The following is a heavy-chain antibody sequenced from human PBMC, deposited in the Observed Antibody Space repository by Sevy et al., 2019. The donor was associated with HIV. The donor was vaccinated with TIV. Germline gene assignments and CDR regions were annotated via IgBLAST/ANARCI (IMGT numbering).Heavy chain of an antibody. CDR3: AKGDTSTRYYYYGMDV. J-gene: IGHJ6*02. D-gene: IGHD2-2*01. CDR1: GFTFSSYD. Sequence: GGSLRLSCAASGFTFSSYDMSWVRQAPGKGLEWVSGIRGSGGGTYYADSVKGRFTISRDNSKKTLYLQMNSLRAEDTALYYCAKGDTSTRYYYYGMDVWGQGTAVTVSS. CDR2: IRGSGGGT. V-gene: IGHV3-23*01.